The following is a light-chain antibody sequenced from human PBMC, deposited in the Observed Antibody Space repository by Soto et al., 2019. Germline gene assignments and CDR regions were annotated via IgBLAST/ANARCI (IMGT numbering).Light chain of an antibody. V-gene: IGKV3-20*01. Sequence: EIVLTQSPGTLSLSPGERATLSCRASQSVSSNRLAWYQQKLGQAPRLLIYGASSRATGIPDRFSGSGSGTDFTLTISRLEPEDFASYYCQQYHSTPRTFGQGTKVEI. CDR2: GAS. J-gene: IGKJ1*01. CDR1: QSVSSNR. CDR3: QQYHSTPRT.